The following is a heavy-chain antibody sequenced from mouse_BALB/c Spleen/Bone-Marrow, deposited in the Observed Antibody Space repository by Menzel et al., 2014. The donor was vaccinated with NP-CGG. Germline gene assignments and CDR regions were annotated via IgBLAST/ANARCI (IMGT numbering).Heavy chain of an antibody. CDR2: IDPANGNT. D-gene: IGHD2-14*01. CDR3: ARYRLGTYFDY. V-gene: IGHV14-3*02. J-gene: IGHJ2*01. CDR1: GFNIXDTY. Sequence: EVKLQESGAELVKPGASVKLSCTASGFNIXDTYMHWVKQRPEQGLEWIGRIDPANGNTEYDPKFQGKATITADTSSNTAYLQLSSLTSEDTAVYYCARYRLGTYFDYWGQGTTLTVSS.